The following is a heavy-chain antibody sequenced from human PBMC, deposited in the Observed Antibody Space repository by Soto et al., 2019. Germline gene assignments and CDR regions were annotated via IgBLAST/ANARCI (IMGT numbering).Heavy chain of an antibody. CDR3: ARGSVINCSGGSCYPLPPHFDY. CDR1: GGSISSYY. J-gene: IGHJ4*02. V-gene: IGHV4-59*01. CDR2: IYYSGST. D-gene: IGHD2-15*01. Sequence: SETLSLTCTVSGGSISSYYWSWIRQPPGKGLEWIGYIYYSGSTNYNPSLKSRVTISVDTSKNQFSLKLSSATAADTAVYYCARGSVINCSGGSCYPLPPHFDYWGQGTLVTVSS.